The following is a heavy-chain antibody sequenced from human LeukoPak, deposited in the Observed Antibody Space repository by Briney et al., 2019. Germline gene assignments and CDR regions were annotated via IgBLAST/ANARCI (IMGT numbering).Heavy chain of an antibody. V-gene: IGHV1-3*01. CDR1: GYTFRTFN. J-gene: IGHJ6*02. CDR3: ASTSSGWLDYYGMDV. Sequence: ASVKVSCKASGYTFRTFNMHWVRQAPGQRLHWMGWINAVNGNTKYSQKFQGRVTITRDTSASTVYMELSSLKSEDTAVYYCASTSSGWLDYYGMDVWGQGTTVTVSS. D-gene: IGHD6-19*01. CDR2: INAVNGNT.